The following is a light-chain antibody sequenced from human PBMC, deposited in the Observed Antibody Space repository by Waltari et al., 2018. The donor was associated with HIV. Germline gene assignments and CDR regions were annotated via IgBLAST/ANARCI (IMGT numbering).Light chain of an antibody. CDR3: QSYDSSLSSYV. Sequence: QSVLTQPPSVSGAPGQRVTISCTGSSPNLGAGYDAPWYQQHPGTAPKLLIYGNTNRPSGVPDRFSGSKSGTSASLAITGLQAEDEADYYCQSYDSSLSSYVFGTGTKVTVL. J-gene: IGLJ1*01. CDR2: GNT. CDR1: SPNLGAGYD. V-gene: IGLV1-40*01.